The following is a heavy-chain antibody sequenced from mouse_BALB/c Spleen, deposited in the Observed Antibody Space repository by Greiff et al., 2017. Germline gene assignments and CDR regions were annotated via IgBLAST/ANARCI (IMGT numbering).Heavy chain of an antibody. CDR2: ISSGGSYT. J-gene: IGHJ4*01. CDR1: GFTFSSYA. D-gene: IGHD4-1*01. V-gene: IGHV5-9-3*01. CDR3: ARNWGEGVDY. Sequence: EVQVVESGGGLVKPGGSLKLSCAASGFTFSSYAMSWVRQTPEKRLEWVATISSGGSYTYYPDSVKGRFTVSRDNAKNTLYLQMGSLRSEDTAMYYYARNWGEGVDYWGQGTSVTVSS.